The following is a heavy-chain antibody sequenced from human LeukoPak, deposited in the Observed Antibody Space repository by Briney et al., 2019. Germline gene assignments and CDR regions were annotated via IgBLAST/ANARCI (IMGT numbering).Heavy chain of an antibody. CDR2: IHYSGST. CDR3: ARGGLAPGVFDY. CDR1: GGSISSYY. V-gene: IGHV4-59*01. Sequence: SETLSLTCTVSGGSISSYYWSWIRQPPGKGLEWIGYIHYSGSTNYNPSLKSRVTISVDTSKNQFSLKLSSVTAADTAVYYCARGGLAPGVFDYWGQGTLVTVSS. D-gene: IGHD3-10*01. J-gene: IGHJ4*02.